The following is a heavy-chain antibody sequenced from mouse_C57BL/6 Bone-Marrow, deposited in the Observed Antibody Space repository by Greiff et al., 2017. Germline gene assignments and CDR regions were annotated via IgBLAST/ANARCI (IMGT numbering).Heavy chain of an antibody. J-gene: IGHJ1*03. V-gene: IGHV1-18*01. CDR1: GYTFTDYN. Sequence: VQLKQSGPELVKPGASVKIPCKASGYTFTDYNMDWVKQSHGKSLEWIGDINPNNGGTIYNQKFKGKATLTVDKSSSTAYMELRSLTSEDTAVYYCARGEGNWGYFDVWGTGTTVTVSS. D-gene: IGHD4-1*01. CDR2: INPNNGGT. CDR3: ARGEGNWGYFDV.